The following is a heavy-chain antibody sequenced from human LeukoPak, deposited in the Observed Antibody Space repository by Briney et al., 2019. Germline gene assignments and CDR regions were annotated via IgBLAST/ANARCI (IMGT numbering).Heavy chain of an antibody. CDR2: ISYDGSNK. CDR1: GFAFSSYA. J-gene: IGHJ6*02. D-gene: IGHD1-26*01. Sequence: PGGSLRVSCAASGFAFSSYAMHWLRQAPGKGLEGVGVISYDGSNKYYADSVKGRFTVSRDNSKNTLYLQMNSLRAEDTAVHYCARVGPRRVGTHYYYYYGMDVWGQGTTVTVSS. V-gene: IGHV3-30-3*01. CDR3: ARVGPRRVGTHYYYYYGMDV.